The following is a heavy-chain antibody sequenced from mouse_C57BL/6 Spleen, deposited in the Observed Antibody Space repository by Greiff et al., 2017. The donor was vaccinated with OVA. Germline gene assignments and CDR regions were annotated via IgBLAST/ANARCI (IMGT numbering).Heavy chain of an antibody. J-gene: IGHJ1*03. Sequence: EVQVVESGGGLVQPKGSLKLSCAASGFTFNTYAMHWVRQAPGKGLEWVARIRSKSSNYATYYADSVKDRFTISRDDSQSMLYLQMNNLKTEDTAMYYCVRAPTGRRYFDVWGTGTTVTVSS. V-gene: IGHV10-3*01. CDR2: IRSKSSNYAT. D-gene: IGHD4-1*02. CDR1: GFTFNTYA. CDR3: VRAPTGRRYFDV.